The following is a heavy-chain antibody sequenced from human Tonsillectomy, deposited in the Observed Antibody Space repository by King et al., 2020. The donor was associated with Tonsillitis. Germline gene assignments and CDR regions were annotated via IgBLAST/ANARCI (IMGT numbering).Heavy chain of an antibody. CDR3: ARDDVAAAGTGGLDY. V-gene: IGHV4-30-4*01. CDR1: GGSISSGDYY. Sequence: QLQESGPGLVKPSQTLSLTCTVSGGSISSGDYYWSWIRQPPGKGLEWIGYIYYSGSTYYNPSLKCRVTISVDTSKTQFSLKLSSVTAADTAVYYCARDDVAAAGTGGLDYWGQGTLVTVSS. J-gene: IGHJ4*02. CDR2: IYYSGST. D-gene: IGHD6-13*01.